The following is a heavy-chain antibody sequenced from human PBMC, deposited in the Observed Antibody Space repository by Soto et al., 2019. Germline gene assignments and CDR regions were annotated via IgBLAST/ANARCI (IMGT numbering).Heavy chain of an antibody. CDR3: ARFMSYYGSGSYLDYYYYYYMDV. Sequence: QVQLQESGPGLVKPSETLSLTCTVSGGSISSYYWSWIRQPPGKGLEWIGYIYYSGSTNYNPSLTSRVTISVDTSKNQFSLKLSSVTAADTAVYYCARFMSYYGSGSYLDYYYYYYMDVWGKGTTVTVSS. J-gene: IGHJ6*03. V-gene: IGHV4-59*08. D-gene: IGHD3-10*01. CDR2: IYYSGST. CDR1: GGSISSYY.